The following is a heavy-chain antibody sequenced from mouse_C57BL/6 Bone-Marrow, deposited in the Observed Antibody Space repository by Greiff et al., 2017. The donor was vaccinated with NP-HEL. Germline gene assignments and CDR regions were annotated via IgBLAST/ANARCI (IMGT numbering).Heavy chain of an antibody. CDR1: GYSITSGYY. V-gene: IGHV3-6*01. CDR3: ASSPTYWYFDV. CDR2: ISYDGSN. Sequence: EVHLVESGPGLVKPSQSLSLTCSVTGYSITSGYYWNWIRQFPGNKLEWMGYISYDGSNNYNPSLKNRISITRDTSKNQFFLKLNSVTTEDTATYYCASSPTYWYFDVWGTGTTVTVSS. J-gene: IGHJ1*03. D-gene: IGHD4-1*02.